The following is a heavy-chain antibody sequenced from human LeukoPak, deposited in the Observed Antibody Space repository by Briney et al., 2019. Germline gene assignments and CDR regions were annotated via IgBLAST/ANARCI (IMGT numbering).Heavy chain of an antibody. J-gene: IGHJ4*02. CDR3: ARDPDYSDDY. CDR1: GGSFSGYY. V-gene: IGHV4-34*01. CDR2: INHRGST. Sequence: SETLSLTCAIYGGSFSGYYWSWIRQPPGKGLEWIGEINHRGSTNYNPSLKSRVTISVDTSRNSFSLELSSVTAADTAVYYCARDPDYSDDYWGQGTLVTVSS. D-gene: IGHD4-17*01.